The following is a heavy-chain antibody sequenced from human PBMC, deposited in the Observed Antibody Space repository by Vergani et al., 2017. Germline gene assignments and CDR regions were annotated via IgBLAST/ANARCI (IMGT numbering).Heavy chain of an antibody. V-gene: IGHV1-2*02. CDR1: GYTFTGYY. D-gene: IGHD6-13*01. CDR2: INPNSGGT. J-gene: IGHJ6*02. CDR3: ARDLRAAAEYYYGMDV. Sequence: QVQLVQSGAEVKKPGASVKVSCKASGYTFTGYYMHWVRQAPGQGLEWMGWINPNSGGTNYAQKFQGRVTMTRDTSISTAYMELSRLRSDDTDVYYCARDLRAAAEYYYGMDVWGQGTTVTVSS.